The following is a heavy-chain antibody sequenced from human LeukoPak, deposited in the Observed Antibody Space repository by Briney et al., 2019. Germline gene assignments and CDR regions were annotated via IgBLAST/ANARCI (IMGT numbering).Heavy chain of an antibody. D-gene: IGHD4-11*01. CDR1: GFTFSSYA. Sequence: GGSLRLSCAASGFTFSSYAMSWVRQAPGKGLEWVSAISGSGGSTYYADSVKGRFTIPRDNSKNTLYLQMNSLRAEDTAVYYCAKDSASMTTVPDYWGQGTLVTVSS. J-gene: IGHJ4*02. CDR3: AKDSASMTTVPDY. CDR2: ISGSGGST. V-gene: IGHV3-23*01.